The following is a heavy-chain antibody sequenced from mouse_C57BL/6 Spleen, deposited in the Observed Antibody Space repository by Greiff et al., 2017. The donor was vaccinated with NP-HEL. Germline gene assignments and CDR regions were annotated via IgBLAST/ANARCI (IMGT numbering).Heavy chain of an antibody. Sequence: QVQLKESGPGLVAPSQSLSITCTVSGFSLTSYAISWVRQPPGKGLEWLGVIWTGGGTNYNSALKSRLSISKDNSKSQIFLKMHSLQTEDTATDYCARGDGYGSSHAMDYWGQGTSVTVSS. CDR2: IWTGGGT. V-gene: IGHV2-9-1*01. CDR1: GFSLTSYA. CDR3: ARGDGYGSSHAMDY. J-gene: IGHJ4*01. D-gene: IGHD1-1*01.